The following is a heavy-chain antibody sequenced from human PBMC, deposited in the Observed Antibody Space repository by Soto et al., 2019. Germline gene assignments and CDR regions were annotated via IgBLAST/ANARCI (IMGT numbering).Heavy chain of an antibody. Sequence: TSETLSLTCSVSGDSINSDKYYWGWIRQPPGKGLEWIGSIYYRGNTYYNPSLQTRVTISLDKSESQFSLKLTSVTAADSAVYFCARLEGLATISYYFDFWGQGALVTVSS. V-gene: IGHV4-39*01. CDR2: IYYRGNT. J-gene: IGHJ4*02. CDR3: ARLEGLATISYYFDF. CDR1: GDSINSDKYY. D-gene: IGHD3-9*01.